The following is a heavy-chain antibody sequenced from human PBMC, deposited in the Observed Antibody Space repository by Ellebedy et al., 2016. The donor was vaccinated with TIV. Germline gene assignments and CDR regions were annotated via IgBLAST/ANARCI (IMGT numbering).Heavy chain of an antibody. J-gene: IGHJ3*02. D-gene: IGHD4-17*01. Sequence: MPSETLSLTCTVSGYSISSGYFWGWIRQPPGKGLEWIGSIYHSGTTYYNPSLKSRVTISVDTSKNQFSLKLRSVTAADTAVYYCAKRQAYGDYEYAFDIWGQGTMVTVSS. V-gene: IGHV4-38-2*02. CDR1: GYSISSGYF. CDR3: AKRQAYGDYEYAFDI. CDR2: IYHSGTT.